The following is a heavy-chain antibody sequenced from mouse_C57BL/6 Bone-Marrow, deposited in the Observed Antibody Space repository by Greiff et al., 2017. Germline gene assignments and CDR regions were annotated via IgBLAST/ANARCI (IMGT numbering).Heavy chain of an antibody. Sequence: VQLQQSGAELVRPGASVKLSCTASGFNIKDDYMHWVKQRPEQGLEWIGWIDPENGDTEYASKFQGKATITADTSSNTAYLQLSSLTSEDTAVYYGTTLYDYLWFAYWGQGTLVTVSA. J-gene: IGHJ3*01. CDR3: TTLYDYLWFAY. V-gene: IGHV14-4*01. D-gene: IGHD2-4*01. CDR2: IDPENGDT. CDR1: GFNIKDDY.